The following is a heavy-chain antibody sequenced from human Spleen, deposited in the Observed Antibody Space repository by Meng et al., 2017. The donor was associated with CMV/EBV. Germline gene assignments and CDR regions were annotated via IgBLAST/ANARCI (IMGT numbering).Heavy chain of an antibody. V-gene: IGHV3-74*01. CDR2: IHSGGTSI. CDR3: LRLPPGY. J-gene: IGHJ4*02. Sequence: EVQVLESGGGLIQPGGSLRLSCVVSGFSSGDFWVDWVRQAPGEGPLWVSRIHSGGTSISYADYVKGRFTVSGDNAKNTVYLQMNSLRDEDTAVYYCLRLPPGYWGQGALVTVSS. CDR1: GFSSGDFW.